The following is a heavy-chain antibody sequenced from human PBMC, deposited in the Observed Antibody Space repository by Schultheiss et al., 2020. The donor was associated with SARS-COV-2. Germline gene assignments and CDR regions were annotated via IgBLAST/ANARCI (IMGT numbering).Heavy chain of an antibody. V-gene: IGHV4-61*10. D-gene: IGHD2-21*02. CDR3: ARVGPAAYCGGDCEGGDFDY. Sequence: SETLSLTCTVSGGSISSSSYYWSWIRQPAGKGLEWIGYIYYSGSTNYNPSLKSRVTISVDTSKNQFSLKLSSVTAADTAVYYCARVGPAAYCGGDCEGGDFDYWGQGTLVTVSS. CDR2: IYYSGST. CDR1: GGSISSSSYY. J-gene: IGHJ4*02.